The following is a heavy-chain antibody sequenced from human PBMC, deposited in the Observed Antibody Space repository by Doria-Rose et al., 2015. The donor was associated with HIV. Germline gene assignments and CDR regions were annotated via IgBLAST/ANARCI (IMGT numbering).Heavy chain of an antibody. CDR3: ARDSGSYNFDY. V-gene: IGHV4-31*02. J-gene: IGHJ4*02. CDR2: IYYSGST. CDR1: GYY. D-gene: IGHD1-26*01. Sequence: GYYWTWIRQHPGKGLEWIGYIYYSGSTYYNPSLKSRVTISVDTSKNQFSLKLSSVTAADTAVYYCARDSGSYNFDYWGQGTLVTASS.